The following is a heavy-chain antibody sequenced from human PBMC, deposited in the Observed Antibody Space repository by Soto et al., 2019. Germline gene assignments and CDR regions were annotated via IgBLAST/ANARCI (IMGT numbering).Heavy chain of an antibody. J-gene: IGHJ6*02. CDR2: SYPGESDT. Sequence: PGESLKSSFQGSGYTLTNYLIVWVRQMPGKVLDLIVPSYPGESDTRYSPSFQGQVTISADKSITTAYLQWSSLKASDTAMYYCSRRSVSGGDCPRNDQYYYAMDVGGQGSTVTVSS. V-gene: IGHV5-51*01. CDR3: SRRSVSGGDCPRNDQYYYAMDV. CDR1: GYTLTNYL. D-gene: IGHD2-21*02.